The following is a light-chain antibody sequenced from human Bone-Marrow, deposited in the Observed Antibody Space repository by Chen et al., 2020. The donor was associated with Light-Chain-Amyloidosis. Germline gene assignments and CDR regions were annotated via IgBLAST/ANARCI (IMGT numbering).Light chain of an antibody. J-gene: IGLJ3*02. V-gene: IGLV3-21*02. Sequence: SYVLTQPSSVSVAPGQTATIACGGNNMGSTSVHWYQQTPGQAPLLVVYDDSDRPSGIPERWSGSNSGNTATLTISRVEAGDEADYYGQVWDRSSDRPVFGGGTKLTVL. CDR3: QVWDRSSDRPV. CDR2: DDS. CDR1: NMGSTS.